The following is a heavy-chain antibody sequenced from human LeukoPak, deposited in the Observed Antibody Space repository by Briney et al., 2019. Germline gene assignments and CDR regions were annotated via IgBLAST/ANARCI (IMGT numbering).Heavy chain of an antibody. J-gene: IGHJ6*03. CDR3: ARDLRAPRGYYMDV. V-gene: IGHV3-7*01. CDR2: IKQDGSAK. Sequence: GGSLRLSCAASGFTFSSFWMSWVRQAPGKGLEWVANIKQDGSAKFYVDSVKGRFTISRDNAKNSLYLQMNSLRAEDTAVYYCARDLRAPRGYYMDVWGKGTTVTVSS. CDR1: GFTFSSFW.